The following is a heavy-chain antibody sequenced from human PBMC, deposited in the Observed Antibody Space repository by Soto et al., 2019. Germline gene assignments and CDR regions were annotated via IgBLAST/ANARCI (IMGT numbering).Heavy chain of an antibody. D-gene: IGHD3-10*02. J-gene: IGHJ2*01. Sequence: APGKGLEWVSGINSNGGSTGYEDSVKGRFTISRDHAKNSLYLQMNSLRAEDTDLYHCLFQAEDGIRDVRSVSAFLLNRSSDL. V-gene: IGHV3-20*01. CDR3: LFQAEDGIRDVRSVSAFLLNRSSDL. CDR2: INSNGGST.